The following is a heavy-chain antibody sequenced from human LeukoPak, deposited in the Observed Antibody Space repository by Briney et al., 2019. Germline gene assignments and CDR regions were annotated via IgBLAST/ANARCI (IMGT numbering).Heavy chain of an antibody. D-gene: IGHD2-8*01. V-gene: IGHV4-38-2*01. CDR2: IYHSGST. Sequence: SETLSLTCAVSGYSISSGYYWGWIRQPPGKELEWIGSIYHSGSTYYNPSLKSRVTISVDTSKNQFSLKLSSVTAADTAVYYCARQPGYCTNGVCYNVWFDPWGQGTLVTVSS. J-gene: IGHJ5*02. CDR3: ARQPGYCTNGVCYNVWFDP. CDR1: GYSISSGYY.